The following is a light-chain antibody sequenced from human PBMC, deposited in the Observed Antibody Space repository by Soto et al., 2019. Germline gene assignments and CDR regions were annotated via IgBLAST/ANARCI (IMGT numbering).Light chain of an antibody. CDR2: AAS. CDR3: QQSYSTPQT. Sequence: DLQMTQSPSSLSASVGDRVTITCRASQSISSYLNWYQQKPGKAPKLLIYAASTLQSGVPSRFSSSGSGTDFTLTISRLQPEDFATYYCQQSYSTPQTFGGGTKVEIK. V-gene: IGKV1-39*01. J-gene: IGKJ4*01. CDR1: QSISSY.